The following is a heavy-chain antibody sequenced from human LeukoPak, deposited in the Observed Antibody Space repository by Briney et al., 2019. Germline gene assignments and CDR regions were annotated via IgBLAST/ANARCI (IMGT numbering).Heavy chain of an antibody. CDR1: GYTFTSYG. CDR2: ITAYNGNT. J-gene: IGHJ3*02. D-gene: IGHD2-15*01. V-gene: IGHV1-18*01. CDR3: ARAVGVAGWAFDI. Sequence: GASVTVSCKASGYTFTSYGISWVRQAPGQGLEWMGWITAYNGNTNYAQKLQGRATMTTDTSTSTAYMELRSLRSDETAVYYCARAVGVAGWAFDIWGQGTMVTVSS.